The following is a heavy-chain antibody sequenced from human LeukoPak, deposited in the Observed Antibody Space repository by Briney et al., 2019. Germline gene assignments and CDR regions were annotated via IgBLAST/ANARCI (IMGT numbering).Heavy chain of an antibody. CDR2: ISYDGSNK. V-gene: IGHV3-30*04. CDR1: GFTFSSYE. Sequence: GGSLRLSCAASGFTFSSYEMNWVRQAPGKGLEWVAVISYDGSNKYYADSVKGRFTISRDNSKNTLYLQMNSLRAEDTAVYYCARDHSDYYYYYMDVWGKGTTVTVSS. CDR3: ARDHSDYYYYYMDV. J-gene: IGHJ6*03. D-gene: IGHD6-13*01.